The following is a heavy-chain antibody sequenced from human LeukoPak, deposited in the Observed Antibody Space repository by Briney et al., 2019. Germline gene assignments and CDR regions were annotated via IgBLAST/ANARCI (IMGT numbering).Heavy chain of an antibody. J-gene: IGHJ4*02. CDR3: VRSDYGDFKYYFDY. Sequence: HGESLKISCKGSGYSFTSYWITWVRQMPGKGLEWMGITYSPSFQGQVTISADKSIRTAHLQWSSLKASDTAMYYCVRSDYGDFKYYFDYWGQGTLVTVSS. D-gene: IGHD4-17*01. CDR1: GYSFTSYW. V-gene: IGHV5-51*01. CDR2: TY.